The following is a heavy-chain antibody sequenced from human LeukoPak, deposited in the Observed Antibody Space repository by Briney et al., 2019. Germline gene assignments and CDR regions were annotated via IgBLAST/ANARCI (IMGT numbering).Heavy chain of an antibody. Sequence: GGSLRLSCAASGFTFSSYGMSWVRQAPGKGLEWVSAISGGGGSTYYADSVKGRFTISRDNSKNTLYLQMNSLRAEDTAVYYCAKDREELDWFDPWGQGTLVTVSS. V-gene: IGHV3-23*01. CDR1: GFTFSSYG. J-gene: IGHJ5*02. CDR2: ISGGGGST. CDR3: AKDREELDWFDP. D-gene: IGHD3-10*01.